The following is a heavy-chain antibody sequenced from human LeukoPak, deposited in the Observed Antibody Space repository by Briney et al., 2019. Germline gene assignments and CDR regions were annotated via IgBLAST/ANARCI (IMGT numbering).Heavy chain of an antibody. J-gene: IGHJ4*02. CDR1: GGSISSYY. CDR2: IYYSGRT. V-gene: IGHV4-59*08. Sequence: SETLSLTCTVSGGSISSYYWSWIRQPPGKGLEWIGYIYYSGRTTYNPSLGSRLTISADTSTSQLSLKLSSVTAADTAVYYCARHKPTGSYPLELWGQGTLVTVSS. D-gene: IGHD3-10*01. CDR3: ARHKPTGSYPLEL.